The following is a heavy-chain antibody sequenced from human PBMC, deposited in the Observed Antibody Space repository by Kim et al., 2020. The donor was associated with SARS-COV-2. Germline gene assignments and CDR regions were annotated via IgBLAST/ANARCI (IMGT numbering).Heavy chain of an antibody. D-gene: IGHD2-2*01. Sequence: GGSLRLSCAASGFTFSSYSMNWVRQAPGKGLEWVSYISSSSSTIYYADSVKGRFTISRDNAKNSLYLQMNSLRAEDTAVYYCASQEDRYCSSTSCYEYYYYGMDVWAQGPTVTVSS. V-gene: IGHV3-48*04. CDR3: ASQEDRYCSSTSCYEYYYYGMDV. CDR1: GFTFSSYS. J-gene: IGHJ6*02. CDR2: ISSSSSTI.